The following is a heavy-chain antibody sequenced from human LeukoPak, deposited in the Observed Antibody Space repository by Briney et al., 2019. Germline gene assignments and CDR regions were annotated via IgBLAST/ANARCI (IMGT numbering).Heavy chain of an antibody. Sequence: PSETLSLTCTVSGGSISSGGYYLSWIRQHPGKGLEWIGYIYYSGSTYYNPSLKSRVTTSVDTSKNQFSLKLSSVTAADTAVYYCASAPGSYYNVDYWGQGTLVTVSS. CDR1: GGSISSGGYY. CDR2: IYYSGST. CDR3: ASAPGSYYNVDY. D-gene: IGHD3-10*01. J-gene: IGHJ4*02. V-gene: IGHV4-31*03.